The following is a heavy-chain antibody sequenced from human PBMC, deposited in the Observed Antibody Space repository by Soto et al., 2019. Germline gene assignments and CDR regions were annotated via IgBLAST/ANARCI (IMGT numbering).Heavy chain of an antibody. CDR2: IWYDGSNK. CDR1: GFTFSSYG. CDR3: ARANYYGSGSAVPYGMDV. D-gene: IGHD3-10*01. Sequence: QVQLVESGGGVVQPGRSLRLSCAASGFTFSSYGMHWVRQAPGKGLEWVAVIWYDGSNKYYADSVKGRFTISRDNSKNTLYLQRKSLRAEDMAVYYCARANYYGSGSAVPYGMDVWGQGTTVTVSS. V-gene: IGHV3-33*01. J-gene: IGHJ6*02.